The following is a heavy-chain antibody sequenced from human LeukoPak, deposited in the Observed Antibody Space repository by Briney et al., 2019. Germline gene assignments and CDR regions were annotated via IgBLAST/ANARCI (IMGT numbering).Heavy chain of an antibody. CDR2: IYYSGST. J-gene: IGHJ4*02. Sequence: SETLSLTCTVSGGSISSSNYYWGWIRQPPGKGLEWFGSIYYSGSTYYNPSLKSRVTISVDTSKNQFSLKLSSVTAADTAVYYCARLPYPYDSSGSPPLDYWGQGTLVTVSX. D-gene: IGHD3-22*01. V-gene: IGHV4-39*01. CDR3: ARLPYPYDSSGSPPLDY. CDR1: GGSISSSNYY.